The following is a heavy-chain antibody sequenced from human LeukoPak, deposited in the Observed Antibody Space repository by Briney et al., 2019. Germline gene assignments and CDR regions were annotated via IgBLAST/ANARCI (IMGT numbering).Heavy chain of an antibody. CDR3: AILGYSSSRYGIFDY. CDR1: GYSFTSYW. CDR2: IYPGDSDT. D-gene: IGHD6-13*01. V-gene: IGHV5-51*01. Sequence: GESLKISCKGSGYSFTSYWIGWVRQLPGKGLEWMGIIYPGDSDTRYSPSFQGQVTISADKSISTAYLQWSSLKASDTAMYYCAILGYSSSRYGIFDYWGQGTLVTVSS. J-gene: IGHJ4*02.